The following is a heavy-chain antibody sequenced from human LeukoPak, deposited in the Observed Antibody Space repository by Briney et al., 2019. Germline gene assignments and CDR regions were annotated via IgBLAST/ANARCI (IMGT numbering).Heavy chain of an antibody. V-gene: IGHV3-30*01. D-gene: IGHD3-10*01. CDR3: ARDTLVRGVIISKYYYYYGVDV. Sequence: PGGSLRLSCAASGFTFSSYAMHWVRQAPGKGLEWVAVISYDGSNKYYADSVKGRFTISRDNSKNTLYLQMNSLRAEDTAVYYCARDTLVRGVIISKYYYYYGVDVWGKGTTVTVSS. J-gene: IGHJ6*04. CDR2: ISYDGSNK. CDR1: GFTFSSYA.